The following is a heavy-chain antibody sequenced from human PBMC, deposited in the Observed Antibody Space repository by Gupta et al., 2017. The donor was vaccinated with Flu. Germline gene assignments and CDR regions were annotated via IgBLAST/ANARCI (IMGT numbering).Heavy chain of an antibody. CDR2: IAADDSVK. Sequence: EQLVESGGGLVQRGGSLRLSCAASGFTFRSYWMDWVRQAPGKGLEWVANIAADDSVKNYADSVKGRFTISRDDAKNSLYLQMNSLRADDTALYYCVRNRGWQQFDYWGQGALVTVSS. V-gene: IGHV3-7*01. D-gene: IGHD5-24*01. CDR1: GFTFRSYW. J-gene: IGHJ4*02. CDR3: VRNRGWQQFDY.